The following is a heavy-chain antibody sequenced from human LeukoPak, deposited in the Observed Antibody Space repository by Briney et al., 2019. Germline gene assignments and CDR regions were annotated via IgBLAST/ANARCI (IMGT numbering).Heavy chain of an antibody. J-gene: IGHJ4*02. D-gene: IGHD2-2*02. CDR2: ISSSSSTI. V-gene: IGHV3-48*01. CDR3: ARGLRSNVVVPAAIRPDFDY. CDR1: GFTFSSYS. Sequence: GGSLRLSCAASGFTFSSYSMNWVRQAPGKGLEWVSYISSSSSTIYYADSVKGRFTISRDNAKNSLYLQMNSLRAEDTAVYYCARGLRSNVVVPAAIRPDFDYWGQGTLVTVSS.